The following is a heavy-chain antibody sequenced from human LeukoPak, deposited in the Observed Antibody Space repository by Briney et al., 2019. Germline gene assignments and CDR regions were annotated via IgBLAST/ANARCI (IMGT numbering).Heavy chain of an antibody. CDR2: IYHSGST. CDR1: GGSFSSSNW. CDR3: AKATFYYDGSGYRTFDY. V-gene: IGHV4-4*02. J-gene: IGHJ4*02. D-gene: IGHD3-22*01. Sequence: PSETLSLTCAVSGGSFSSSNWWTWVRQPPGRGLDWIGEIYHSGSTNYNPPLKSRVTISVDKSKNHFSLRLSSVTAADTAVYYCAKATFYYDGSGYRTFDYWGQGTLVTVSS.